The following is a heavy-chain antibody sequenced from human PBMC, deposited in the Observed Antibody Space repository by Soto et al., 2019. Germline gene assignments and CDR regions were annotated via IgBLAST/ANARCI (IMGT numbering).Heavy chain of an antibody. D-gene: IGHD3-22*01. CDR1: GYTFTGYY. Sequence: QVQLVQSGAEVKKPGASVKVSCKASGYTFTGYYMHWVRQAPGQGLEWMGWINPNSGGTNYAQKFQGWVTMPRDTSISTAYMELSRLRSDDTAVYYCARPSSPSTNYYDSSGYYTDAFDIWGQGTMVTVSS. V-gene: IGHV1-2*04. CDR2: INPNSGGT. J-gene: IGHJ3*02. CDR3: ARPSSPSTNYYDSSGYYTDAFDI.